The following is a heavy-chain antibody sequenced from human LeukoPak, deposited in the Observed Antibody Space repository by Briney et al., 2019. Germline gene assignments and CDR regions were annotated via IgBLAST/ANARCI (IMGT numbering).Heavy chain of an antibody. V-gene: IGHV4-34*01. Sequence: SETLSLTCAVYGGSFSGYYGSWIRQPPGKGLEGSGEINHRGSTNYNPSLNSRVTISVDTSKNQFSLKLSSVTAADTAVYYCARRGIRYFDWLWWFDPWGQGTLVTVSS. CDR1: GGSFSGYY. CDR2: INHRGST. D-gene: IGHD3-9*01. CDR3: ARRGIRYFDWLWWFDP. J-gene: IGHJ5*02.